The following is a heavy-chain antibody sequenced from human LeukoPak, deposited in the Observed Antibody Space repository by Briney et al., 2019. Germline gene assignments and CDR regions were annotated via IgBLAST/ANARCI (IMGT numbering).Heavy chain of an antibody. J-gene: IGHJ4*02. V-gene: IGHV4-39*01. CDR1: GGSISSSSYY. Sequence: SETLSLTCTVSGGSISSSSYYWGWIRQPPGKGLEWIGSIYYSGSTYYNPSLKSRVTISADTSKNQFSLKLSSVTAADTAVYYCARHGGYSGYDYDYWGQGTLVTVSS. CDR3: ARHGGYSGYDYDY. D-gene: IGHD5-12*01. CDR2: IYYSGST.